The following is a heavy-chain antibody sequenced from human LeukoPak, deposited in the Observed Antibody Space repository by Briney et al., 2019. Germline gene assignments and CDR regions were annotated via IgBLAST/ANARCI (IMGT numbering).Heavy chain of an antibody. CDR1: GYTFSSYG. CDR3: ARAPLYGSCEY. J-gene: IGHJ4*02. V-gene: IGHV1-18*01. D-gene: IGHD6-6*01. CDR2: ISGYNGNT. Sequence: ASVKVSCKASGYTFSSYGISWVRQAPGQGLEWMGWISGYNGNTNYAQELQGRVTMTTDTSTSTAYMELRSLRSDDTAVYYCARAPLYGSCEYWGQGTLVTVSS.